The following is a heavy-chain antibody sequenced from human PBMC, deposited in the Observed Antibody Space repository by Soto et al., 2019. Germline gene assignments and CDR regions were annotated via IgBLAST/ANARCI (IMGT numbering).Heavy chain of an antibody. D-gene: IGHD2-2*01. CDR3: ARGRGSTGYLGREHYFDY. J-gene: IGHJ4*02. Sequence: EVQVVESGGGLVQPGGSLRLSCAASGFSVTNNYMNWVRQAPGKGLEWVSIIDIGGNTYYADSVKDRFTISRENSSNTLYLHMDSLRAEDTAVYYCARGRGSTGYLGREHYFDYWGQGTLVTVSP. V-gene: IGHV3-66*01. CDR2: IDIGGNT. CDR1: GFSVTNNY.